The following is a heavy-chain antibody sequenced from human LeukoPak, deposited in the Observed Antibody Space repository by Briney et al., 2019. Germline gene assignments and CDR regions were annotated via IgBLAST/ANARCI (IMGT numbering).Heavy chain of an antibody. CDR3: AREIYDFWSGYSPYYFDY. Sequence: PGGSLRLSCAASGFTFSNYAMSWVRQAPGKGLEWVSAISGSGGSTYYADSVKGRFTISRDNSKNTLFLQMNSLRAEDTAVYYCAREIYDFWSGYSPYYFDYWGQGTLVTVSS. V-gene: IGHV3-23*01. D-gene: IGHD3-3*01. CDR2: ISGSGGST. J-gene: IGHJ4*02. CDR1: GFTFSNYA.